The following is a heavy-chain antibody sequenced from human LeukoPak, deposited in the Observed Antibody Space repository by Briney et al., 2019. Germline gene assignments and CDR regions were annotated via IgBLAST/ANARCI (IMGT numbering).Heavy chain of an antibody. CDR1: GYTLTELS. CDR2: FDPEDGET. J-gene: IGHJ4*02. D-gene: IGHD3-3*01. V-gene: IGHV1-24*01. Sequence: ASVKVSCKVSGYTLTELSMHWVRQAPGKGLEWMGGFDPEDGETIYAQKFQGRVTMTEDTSTDTAYMELSSLRSEDTAVYYCATVVGLRFLEWARNFDYWGQGTLVTVSS. CDR3: ATVVGLRFLEWARNFDY.